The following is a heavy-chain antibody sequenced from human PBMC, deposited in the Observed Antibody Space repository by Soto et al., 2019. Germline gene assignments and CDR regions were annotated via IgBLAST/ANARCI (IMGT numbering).Heavy chain of an antibody. CDR1: GGTFSSYA. J-gene: IGHJ6*02. D-gene: IGHD6-13*01. CDR2: IIPIFGTA. V-gene: IGHV1-69*13. Sequence: SVKVSCKASGGTFSSYAISWVRQAPGQGLEWMGGIIPIFGTANYAQKFQGRVTITADESTSTAYMELSSLRSEDTAVYYCASRGLIAAGGTDNYYYGMEVWGQGTTVTVSS. CDR3: ASRGLIAAGGTDNYYYGMEV.